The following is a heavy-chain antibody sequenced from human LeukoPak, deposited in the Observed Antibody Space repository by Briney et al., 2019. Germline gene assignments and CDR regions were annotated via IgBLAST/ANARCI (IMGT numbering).Heavy chain of an antibody. Sequence: GASVKVSCKASGYTFTSYDINWVRQATGQGLEWMGWMNPNSGNTGYAQKFQGRVTMTRNTSISTAYMELSSLRSEDTAVYYCASATLRCSGGSCYEMDVWGEGTTVTVSS. CDR1: GYTFTSYD. D-gene: IGHD2-15*01. J-gene: IGHJ6*04. CDR2: MNPNSGNT. V-gene: IGHV1-8*01. CDR3: ASATLRCSGGSCYEMDV.